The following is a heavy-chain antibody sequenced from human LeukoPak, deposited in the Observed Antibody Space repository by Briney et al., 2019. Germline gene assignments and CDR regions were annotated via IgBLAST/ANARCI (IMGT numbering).Heavy chain of an antibody. J-gene: IGHJ5*02. V-gene: IGHV3-23*01. CDR2: ISGGRT. CDR1: GFTFNNYG. D-gene: IGHD1-14*01. Sequence: GGSLRLSCAASGFTFNNYGMSWVRQAPGKGLEWVSTISGGRTCYADSVKGRFTISRDNSKNTLYLQMNRLGAEDTAVYYCAKDPLGRFDPWGQGTLVTVSS. CDR3: AKDPLGRFDP.